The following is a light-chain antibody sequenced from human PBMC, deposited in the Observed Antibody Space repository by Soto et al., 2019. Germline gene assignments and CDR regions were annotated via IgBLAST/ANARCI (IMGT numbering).Light chain of an antibody. V-gene: IGLV2-14*01. CDR3: NSYTSTGGGV. CDR2: DVN. Sequence: QSALTQPASVSGSPGQSITISCTGTSGDVGNYNSVSWYQQHPGKAPKLMIYDVNTRPSGVSNRFSGSKSGNTASLTISGLQAEDEADYYCNSYTSTGGGVFGTGTKVTVL. CDR1: SGDVGNYNS. J-gene: IGLJ1*01.